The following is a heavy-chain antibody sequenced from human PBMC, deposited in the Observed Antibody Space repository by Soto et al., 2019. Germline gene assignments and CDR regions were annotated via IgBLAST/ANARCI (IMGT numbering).Heavy chain of an antibody. CDR3: ASYPRGGGYYYGMDV. D-gene: IGHD3-16*01. V-gene: IGHV1-69*12. Sequence: QVQLVQSGAEVKKPGSSVKVSCKASAGTFSSYAISRVRPAPGQGLEWMGGIIPTFGTANHAQKFQGRVTSTADESTSTAYMELSRVRSEDTAVYYCASYPRGGGYYYGMDVWGQGSTVTVSS. CDR2: IIPTFGTA. CDR1: AGTFSSYA. J-gene: IGHJ6*02.